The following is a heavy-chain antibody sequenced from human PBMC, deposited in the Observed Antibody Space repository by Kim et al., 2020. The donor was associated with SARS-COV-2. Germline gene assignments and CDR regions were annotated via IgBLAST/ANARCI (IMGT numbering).Heavy chain of an antibody. CDR1: GGSFSGYY. CDR2: INHSGST. D-gene: IGHD3-10*01. CDR3: AREKYYYGSGRYFPRGGPFDY. Sequence: SETLSLTCAVYGGSFSGYYWSWIRQPPGKGLEWIGEINHSGSTNYNPSLKSRVTISVDTSKNQFSLKLSSVTAADTAVYYCAREKYYYGSGRYFPRGGPFDYWGQGTLVTVSS. J-gene: IGHJ4*02. V-gene: IGHV4-34*01.